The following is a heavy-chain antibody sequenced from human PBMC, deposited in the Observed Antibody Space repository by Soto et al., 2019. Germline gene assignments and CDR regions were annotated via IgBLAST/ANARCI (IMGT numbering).Heavy chain of an antibody. CDR2: ISYDGSNK. D-gene: IGHD3-3*01. J-gene: IGHJ4*02. CDR3: AKGLEEWLLSSLDY. Sequence: QVQLVESGGGVVQPGRSLRLSCAASGFTFSSYGMHWVRQAPGKGLEWVAVISYDGSNKYYADSVKGRLTISRDNSKNTLYMHMNTLRPEDTAVYYWAKGLEEWLLSSLDYWGQGTLVTVSS. CDR1: GFTFSSYG. V-gene: IGHV3-30*18.